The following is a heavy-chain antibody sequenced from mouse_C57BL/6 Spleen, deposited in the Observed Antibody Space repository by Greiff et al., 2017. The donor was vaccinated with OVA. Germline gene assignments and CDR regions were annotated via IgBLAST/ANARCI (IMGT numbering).Heavy chain of an antibody. CDR3: AISNWEEDYFDY. J-gene: IGHJ2*01. V-gene: IGHV5-17*01. Sequence: EVKLVESGGGLVKPGGSLKLSCAASGFTFSDYGMHWVRQAPEKGLEWVAYISSGSSTIYYADTVKGRFTISRDNAKNTLFLQMTSLRSEDTAMYYCAISNWEEDYFDYWGQGTTLTVSS. D-gene: IGHD4-1*01. CDR1: GFTFSDYG. CDR2: ISSGSSTI.